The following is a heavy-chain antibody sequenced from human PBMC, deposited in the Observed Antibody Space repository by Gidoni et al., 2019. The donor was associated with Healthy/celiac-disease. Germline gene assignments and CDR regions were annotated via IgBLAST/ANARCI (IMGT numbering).Heavy chain of an antibody. J-gene: IGHJ4*02. CDR2: IYWDDDK. V-gene: IGHV2-5*02. Sequence: QITLKESGPTLVNPPQTLTLTCTFSRFPLSTSGMGVGWIRQPPGKALEWLALIYWDDDKRYSPSLKNRLTITKDTSKNQVVLTMTNMDPVDTATYYCAHRLGGALDYWGQGTLVAVSS. CDR3: AHRLGGALDY. CDR1: RFPLSTSGMG. D-gene: IGHD1-26*01.